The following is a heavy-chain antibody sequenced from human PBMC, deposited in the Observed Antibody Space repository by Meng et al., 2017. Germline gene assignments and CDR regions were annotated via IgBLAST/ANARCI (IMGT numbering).Heavy chain of an antibody. CDR2: INPKSGDT. D-gene: IGHD6-25*01. CDR3: ARDEDISAAGKLFGDY. V-gene: IGHV1-2*06. Sequence: QVPVGQSGAEVKKPGASVKVSCKPSGYNFPDYYIHWVRRAPGQGLEWMGRINPKSGDTHYAQKFQARVTMTGDTSISTAYMELSGLRSDDTAMYYCARDEDISAAGKLFGDYWGQGTLVTVSS. CDR1: GYNFPDYY. J-gene: IGHJ4*02.